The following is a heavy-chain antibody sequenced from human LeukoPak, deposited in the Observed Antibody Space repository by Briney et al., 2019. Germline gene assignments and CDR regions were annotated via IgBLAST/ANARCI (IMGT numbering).Heavy chain of an antibody. CDR3: ARGYPASGYSSGWYYKFDY. CDR2: INHSGST. Sequence: PSETLSLTCAVYGGSFSGYYWSWIRQPPGKGLEWIGEINHSGSTNYNPSLKSRATISVDTSKNQFSLKLGSVTAADTAVYYCARGYPASGYSSGWYYKFDYWGQGTLVTVSS. V-gene: IGHV4-34*01. D-gene: IGHD6-19*01. CDR1: GGSFSGYY. J-gene: IGHJ4*02.